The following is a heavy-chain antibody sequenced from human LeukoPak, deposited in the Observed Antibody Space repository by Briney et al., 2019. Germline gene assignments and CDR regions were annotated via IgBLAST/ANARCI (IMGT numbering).Heavy chain of an antibody. CDR1: GYTFTSYY. J-gene: IGHJ6*02. CDR2: TNPSGGST. D-gene: IGHD2-2*01. CDR3: ARDRGVVPAARSGRRYYYYYYGMDV. Sequence: ASVKVSCKASGYTFTSYYMHWVRQAPGQGLEWMGITNPSGGSTSYAQKFQGRVTMTRDTSTSTVYMELSSLRSEDTAVYYCARDRGVVPAARSGRRYYYYYYGMDVWGQGTTVTVSS. V-gene: IGHV1-46*01.